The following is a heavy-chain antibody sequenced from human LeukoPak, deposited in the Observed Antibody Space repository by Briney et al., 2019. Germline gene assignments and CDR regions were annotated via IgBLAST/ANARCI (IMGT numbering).Heavy chain of an antibody. CDR2: IYYSGST. J-gene: IGHJ6*03. CDR3: ARASLDLLYYYMDV. Sequence: SETLSLTCTVSGGSISSYYWSWIRQPPGKGLEWIGYIYYSGSTNYNPSLKSRVTISVDTSKNQFSLKLSSVTAADTAVYYCARASLDLLYYYMDVWGKGTTVTVSS. CDR1: GGSISSYY. V-gene: IGHV4-59*01. D-gene: IGHD1-7*01.